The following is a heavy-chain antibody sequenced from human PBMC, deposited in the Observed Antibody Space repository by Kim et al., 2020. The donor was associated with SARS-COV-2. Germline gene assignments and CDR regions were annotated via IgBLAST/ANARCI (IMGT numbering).Heavy chain of an antibody. Sequence: GGSLRLSCAASGFTFSSYGMHWVRQAPGKGLEWVAVIWYDGSNKYYADSVKGRFTISRDNSKNTLYLQMNSLRAEDTAVYYCARESGGHYFDYWGQGTLVTVSS. CDR1: GFTFSSYG. J-gene: IGHJ4*02. V-gene: IGHV3-33*01. D-gene: IGHD1-26*01. CDR2: IWYDGSNK. CDR3: ARESGGHYFDY.